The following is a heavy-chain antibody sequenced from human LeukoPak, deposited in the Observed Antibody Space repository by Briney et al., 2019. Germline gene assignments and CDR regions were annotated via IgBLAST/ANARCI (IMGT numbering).Heavy chain of an antibody. V-gene: IGHV4-39*01. D-gene: IGHD3-3*01. CDR1: GGSISSSSYY. Sequence: PSETLSLTCTASGGSISSSSYYWGWIRQPPGKGLEWIGSIYYSGSTYYNPSLKSRITISVDTSKNQFSLKLSSVTAADTAVYYCARSDYDFWSGTMNWFDPWGQGTLVTVSS. J-gene: IGHJ5*02. CDR3: ARSDYDFWSGTMNWFDP. CDR2: IYYSGST.